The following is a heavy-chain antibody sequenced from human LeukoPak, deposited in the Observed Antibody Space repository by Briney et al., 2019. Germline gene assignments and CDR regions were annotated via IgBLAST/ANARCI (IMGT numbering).Heavy chain of an antibody. V-gene: IGHV3-23*01. CDR1: GFTFSTNA. D-gene: IGHD6-6*01. Sequence: GGSLRLSCLTSGFTFSTNAMSWVRQAPGKGLEWISGISGSGASTYYADSVTGRFTISRDNSRNTLYLQMNSLRAEDTAVYYCARGPNSNWSGLDFWGQGTLLTVSS. CDR2: ISGSGAST. CDR3: ARGPNSNWSGLDF. J-gene: IGHJ4*02.